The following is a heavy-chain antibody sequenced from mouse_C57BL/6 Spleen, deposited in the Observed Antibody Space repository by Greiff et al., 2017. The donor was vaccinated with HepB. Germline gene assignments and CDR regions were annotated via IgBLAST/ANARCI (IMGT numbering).Heavy chain of an antibody. V-gene: IGHV1-82*01. Sequence: VKLMESGPELVKPGASVKISCKASGYAFSSSWMNWVKQRPGKGLEWIGRIYPGDGDTNYNGKFKGKATLTADKSSSTAYMQLSSLTSEDSAVYFCARCDYGVYYYAMDYWGQGTSVTVSS. CDR3: ARCDYGVYYYAMDY. D-gene: IGHD1-1*02. J-gene: IGHJ4*01. CDR1: GYAFSSSW. CDR2: IYPGDGDT.